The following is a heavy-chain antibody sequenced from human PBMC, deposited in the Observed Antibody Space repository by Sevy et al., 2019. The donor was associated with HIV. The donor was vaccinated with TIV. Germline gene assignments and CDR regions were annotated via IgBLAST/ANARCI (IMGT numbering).Heavy chain of an antibody. CDR1: GFTFSSYS. V-gene: IGHV3-48*02. D-gene: IGHD3-10*01. CDR2: ISSSSSTI. CDR3: ARLNGSGSYYIPGLYYYYGMDV. J-gene: IGHJ6*02. Sequence: GGSLRLSCAASGFTFSSYSMNWVRQAPGKGLEWVSYISSSSSTIYYADSVKGRFTISRANSKNLLYLQMISLSEEDTAVYYCARLNGSGSYYIPGLYYYYGMDVWGQGTTVTVSS.